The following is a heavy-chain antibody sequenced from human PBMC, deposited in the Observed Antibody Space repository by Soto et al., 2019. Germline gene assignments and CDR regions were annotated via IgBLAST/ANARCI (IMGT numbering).Heavy chain of an antibody. D-gene: IGHD5-18*01. Sequence: GGSLRLSCAASGFTFSSYAMSWVRQAPGKGLEWVSAIGGSGGSTYYADSVKGRFTISRDNSKNTLYLQMNSLRAEDTAVYYCAKAYGYSYGWTFDYWGQGTLVTVSS. CDR1: GFTFSSYA. J-gene: IGHJ4*02. CDR2: IGGSGGST. V-gene: IGHV3-23*01. CDR3: AKAYGYSYGWTFDY.